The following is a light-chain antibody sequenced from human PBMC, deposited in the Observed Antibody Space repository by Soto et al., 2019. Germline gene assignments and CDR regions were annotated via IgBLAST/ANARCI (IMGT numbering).Light chain of an antibody. Sequence: QPVLTQPPSVSGAPGQRVTISCSGSSSNIGAGYDVQWYQQVPGTAPKLLIFGHNSRPAGVPDRFSGSRSGTSASLAITGLQAEDEADYYCQSYDSSLSNSGIFGGGTKLTVL. CDR1: SSNIGAGYD. CDR3: QSYDSSLSNSGI. V-gene: IGLV1-40*01. CDR2: GHN. J-gene: IGLJ2*01.